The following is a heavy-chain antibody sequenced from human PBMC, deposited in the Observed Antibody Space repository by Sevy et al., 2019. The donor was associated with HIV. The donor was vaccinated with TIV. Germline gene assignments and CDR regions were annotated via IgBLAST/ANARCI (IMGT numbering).Heavy chain of an antibody. Sequence: SETLSLTCTVSGGSISSGGYYWSWIRQHPGKGLEWIGYIYYSGRTYYNPSLKSRVTISVDTSKNQFSLKLSSVTAADTAVYYCARTVGGYAFDIWGQGTMVTVSS. D-gene: IGHD1-26*01. J-gene: IGHJ3*02. CDR2: IYYSGRT. CDR1: GGSISSGGYY. CDR3: ARTVGGYAFDI. V-gene: IGHV4-31*03.